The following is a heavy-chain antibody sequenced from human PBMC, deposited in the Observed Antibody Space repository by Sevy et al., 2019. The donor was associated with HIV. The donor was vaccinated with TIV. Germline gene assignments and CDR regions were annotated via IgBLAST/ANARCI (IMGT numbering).Heavy chain of an antibody. J-gene: IGHJ6*02. Sequence: GGSLRLSCAASGFPFNDHAMHWVRQVPGKGLEWVSGISWNSRNIGYADSVKGRFTISRDNARHFVYLEMNSLRPEDXXXXXXXXXXXXXXXXXXXXXXXXXXYGLDLWGQGTTVTVSS. V-gene: IGHV3-9*01. CDR2: ISWNSRNI. CDR1: GFPFNDHA. CDR3: XXXXXXXXXXXXXXXXXXXXYGLDL.